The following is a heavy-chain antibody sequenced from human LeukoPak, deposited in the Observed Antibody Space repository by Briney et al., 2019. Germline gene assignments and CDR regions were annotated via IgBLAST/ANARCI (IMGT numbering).Heavy chain of an antibody. CDR3: ARGTPYYYDSSGYYYPYYYYGMDV. D-gene: IGHD3-22*01. J-gene: IGHJ6*02. V-gene: IGHV4-4*07. Sequence: SETLSLTCTVSGGSISSYYWTWIRQPAGKALEWIGRIYSGGNTNYNPSLKSRVTISVDTSKNQFSLKLSSVTAADTAVYYCARGTPYYYDSSGYYYPYYYYGMDVWGQGTTVTVSS. CDR2: IYSGGNT. CDR1: GGSISSYY.